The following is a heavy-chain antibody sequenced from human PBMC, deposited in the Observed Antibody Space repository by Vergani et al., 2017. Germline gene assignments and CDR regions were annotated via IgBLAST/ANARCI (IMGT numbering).Heavy chain of an antibody. J-gene: IGHJ4*02. Sequence: EVQLVESGGGLVQPGGSLRLSCAASGFTFSSYEMNWVRQAPGKGLEWVSYISSSGSTIYYADSVKGRFTISRANAKNSLYLQMNSLRADDTAAYYCARDPHAYSKTLDYWGQGTLVTVSS. D-gene: IGHD4-11*01. CDR3: ARDPHAYSKTLDY. V-gene: IGHV3-48*03. CDR2: ISSSGSTI. CDR1: GFTFSSYE.